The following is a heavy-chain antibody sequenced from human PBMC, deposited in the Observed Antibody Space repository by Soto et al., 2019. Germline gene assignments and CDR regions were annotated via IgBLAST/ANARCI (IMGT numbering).Heavy chain of an antibody. CDR3: AARLITTVTAYWYFDL. CDR1: GGSFSGYY. CDR2: INHSGST. Sequence: QVHLQQWGAGLLKPSETLSLTCAVYGGSFSGYYWSWIRQPPGKGLEWIGEINHSGSTNFNPSLKSRVSISVDTSMTPFSLKLSSVTAAETAVYYCAARLITTVTAYWYFDLWGRGTLVTVSS. J-gene: IGHJ2*01. V-gene: IGHV4-34*01. D-gene: IGHD4-17*01.